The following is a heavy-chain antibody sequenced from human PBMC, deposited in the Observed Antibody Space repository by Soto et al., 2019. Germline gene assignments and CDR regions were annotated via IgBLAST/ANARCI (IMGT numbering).Heavy chain of an antibody. J-gene: IGHJ6*02. V-gene: IGHV3-48*02. D-gene: IGHD3-10*01. Sequence: EVQLVESGGGLVQPGGSLRLSCAASGFTFSSYSMNWVRQAPGKGLEWVSYISSSSSTIYYADSVKGRFTISRDNAKNSLYLQMNSLRDEDTAVYYCARDGTMATYYYYYGMDVWGQGTTVTVSS. CDR2: ISSSSSTI. CDR3: ARDGTMATYYYYYGMDV. CDR1: GFTFSSYS.